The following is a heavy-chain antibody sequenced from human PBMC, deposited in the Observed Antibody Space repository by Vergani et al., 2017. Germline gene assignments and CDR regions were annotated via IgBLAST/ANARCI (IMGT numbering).Heavy chain of an antibody. D-gene: IGHD2-2*01. V-gene: IGHV4-61*02. Sequence: QVQLHESGPGLVKPSQTLSLTCTVSGGSITSGSFYWSWIRQPAGKGLEWIGRINYSGTTNYNPSLKSRVTLSVDTSKNQLSLRMTSVTAADTAVYYCARDCRSSVLRVVYLFDAWGQGTLVSVSS. J-gene: IGHJ5*02. CDR1: GGSITSGSFY. CDR2: INYSGTT. CDR3: ARDCRSSVLRVVYLFDA.